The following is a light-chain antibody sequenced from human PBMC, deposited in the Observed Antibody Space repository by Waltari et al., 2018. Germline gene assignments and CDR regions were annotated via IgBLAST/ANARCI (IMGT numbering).Light chain of an antibody. Sequence: IQMTQSPSSLSASIGDRVTITCRASQNIGKYLNWYQHKPGKAPKLLIYAASSLLSGVPSRFSGSGSGTDFTFTISSLQPEDFATYYCQQSSSTPQSTFGQGTRLEIK. V-gene: IGKV1-39*01. J-gene: IGKJ5*01. CDR2: AAS. CDR3: QQSSSTPQST. CDR1: QNIGKY.